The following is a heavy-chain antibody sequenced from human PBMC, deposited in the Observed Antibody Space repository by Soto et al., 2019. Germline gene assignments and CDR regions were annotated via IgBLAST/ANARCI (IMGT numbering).Heavy chain of an antibody. CDR2: ISAYNGNT. CDR3: GRVTAFSEPGLGGGVGEYFQH. D-gene: IGHD3-16*01. CDR1: GYTFTSYG. J-gene: IGHJ1*01. V-gene: IGHV1-18*01. Sequence: QVQLVQSGAAVKKPGASVKVSCKASGYTFTSYGISWVRQAPGQGLEWMGWISAYNGNTNHAQKLQGRVTMTTDTATRTAYMELRSAETEERGVYYGGRVTAFSEPGLGGGVGEYFQHWGQGTLVTVSS.